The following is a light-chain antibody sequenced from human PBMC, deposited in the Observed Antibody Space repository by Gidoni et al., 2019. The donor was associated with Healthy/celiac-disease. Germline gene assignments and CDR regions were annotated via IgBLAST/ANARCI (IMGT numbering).Light chain of an antibody. CDR1: QGISSW. CDR3: KQAKSFPPL. J-gene: IGKJ3*01. CDR2: AAS. Sequence: IQIIQSPSSVSASVGDRVTITCRVSQGISSWLAWYQQKPGKAPKLLIYAASSLQSGVPSRFGGSGSGTDFPFTIRSLQPEDFATYYCKQAKSFPPLFGPGTKVDIK. V-gene: IGKV1-12*01.